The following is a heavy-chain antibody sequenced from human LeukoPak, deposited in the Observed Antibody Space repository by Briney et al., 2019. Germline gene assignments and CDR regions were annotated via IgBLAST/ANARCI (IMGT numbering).Heavy chain of an antibody. D-gene: IGHD3-22*01. CDR3: ARGQDDRSGTFDY. CDR1: GDSVSSSSYY. V-gene: IGHV4-61*01. Sequence: SETLSLTCAVSGDSVSSSSYYLSWIRQPPGKGLDWITYMSPSGTTKYNPSLKSRVTTSVDTSRTQFSLRLSSVTAADTAVYYCARGQDDRSGTFDYWGQGTLVTVSS. CDR2: MSPSGTT. J-gene: IGHJ4*02.